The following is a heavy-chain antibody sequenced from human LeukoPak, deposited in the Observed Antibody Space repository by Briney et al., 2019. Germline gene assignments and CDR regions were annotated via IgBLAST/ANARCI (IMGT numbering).Heavy chain of an antibody. J-gene: IGHJ6*02. CDR2: ISYDGSNK. V-gene: IGHV3-30*18. CDR3: AKDRIAAAVFHYYYGIDV. D-gene: IGHD6-13*01. CDR1: GFTFSSYG. Sequence: GRSLRLSCAASGFTFSSYGMHWVRQAPGKGLEWVAVISYDGSNKYYADSVKGRFTISRDNSKNTLYLQMNSLRAEDTAVYYCAKDRIAAAVFHYYYGIDVWGQGTTVTVSS.